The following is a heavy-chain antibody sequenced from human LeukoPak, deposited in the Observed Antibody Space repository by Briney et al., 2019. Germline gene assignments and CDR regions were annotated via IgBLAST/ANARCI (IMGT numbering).Heavy chain of an antibody. CDR2: ISYDGSNK. D-gene: IGHD2-15*01. J-gene: IGHJ4*02. V-gene: IGHV3-30*18. Sequence: GRSLRLSCAASGFTFSIYGMHWVRQAPGKGLEWVAFISYDGSNKYYADSVKGRFTISRDHSKNTLYLQMNSLRAEDTAVYYCAKGARLLPFDCWGQGALVTVSS. CDR3: AKGARLLPFDC. CDR1: GFTFSIYG.